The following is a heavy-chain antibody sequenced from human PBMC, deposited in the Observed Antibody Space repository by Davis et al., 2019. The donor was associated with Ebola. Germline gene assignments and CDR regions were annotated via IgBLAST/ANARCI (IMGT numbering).Heavy chain of an antibody. J-gene: IGHJ6*02. CDR3: ARADGYKFTNYYYGMDV. D-gene: IGHD5-24*01. CDR2: IKQDGSEK. Sequence: GGSLRLSCAASGFTFSSYWMSWVRQAPGKGLEWVANIKQDGSEKYYVDSVKGRFTISRDNAKNSLYLQMNSLRDEDTAVYYCARADGYKFTNYYYGMDVWGQGTTVTVSS. CDR1: GFTFSSYW. V-gene: IGHV3-7*01.